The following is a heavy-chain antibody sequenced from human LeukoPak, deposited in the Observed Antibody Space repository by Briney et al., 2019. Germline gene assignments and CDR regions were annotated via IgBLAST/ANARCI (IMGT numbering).Heavy chain of an antibody. V-gene: IGHV1-18*04. J-gene: IGHJ3*02. CDR2: ISAYNGNT. D-gene: IGHD6-13*01. Sequence: ASVKVSCKASGYIFTGYYIHWVRQAPGQGLEWMGWISAYNGNTNYAQKLQGRVTMTTDTSTSTAYMELRSLRSDDTAVYYCARGGAAAGWNDAFDIWGQGTMVTVSS. CDR1: GYIFTGYY. CDR3: ARGGAAAGWNDAFDI.